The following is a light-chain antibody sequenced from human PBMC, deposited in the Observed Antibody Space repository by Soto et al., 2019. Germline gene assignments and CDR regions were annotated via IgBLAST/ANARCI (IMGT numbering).Light chain of an antibody. V-gene: IGLV7-46*01. CDR3: LLLYPGARV. Sequence: QAVVTQEPSLTVSPGGTVTLTCGSSTGAVTSGHYPYWFQQKPGQAPSTLIYDTSNKLSWAPARFSGSLLGVKAALTLSGAQPEDEADYYCLLLYPGARVFGGGTKLTVL. J-gene: IGLJ2*01. CDR2: DTS. CDR1: TGAVTSGHY.